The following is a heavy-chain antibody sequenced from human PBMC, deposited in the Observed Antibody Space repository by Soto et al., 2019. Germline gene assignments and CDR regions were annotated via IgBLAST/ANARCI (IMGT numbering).Heavy chain of an antibody. Sequence: EVQLVQSGAEVKKPGASLQISCMASGSRCTSSWIAWVRQMPGKELEGMGDFDPEDSTDRWNPSFQGQLTFSGDKSITTTYLQWDKLQASDTAVYYCARRVGATQYFFDYWGQGTQVTVSS. CDR1: GSRCTSSW. D-gene: IGHD3-16*01. CDR3: ARRVGATQYFFDY. V-gene: IGHV5-51*01. CDR2: FDPEDSTD. J-gene: IGHJ4*02.